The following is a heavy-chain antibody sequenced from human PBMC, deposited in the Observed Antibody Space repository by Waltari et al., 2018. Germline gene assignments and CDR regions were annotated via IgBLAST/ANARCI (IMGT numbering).Heavy chain of an antibody. J-gene: IGHJ4*02. Sequence: QVQLQQWGAGLLKPSETLSLTCAVYGGSFSGYYWSWIRQPPGTGLEWIGEINHSGSTNYNPSLKSRVTISADTSKNQFSLKLSSATAADTAVYYCARDSRKYYGSGSYYGLDYWGQGTLVTVSS. CDR2: INHSGST. D-gene: IGHD3-10*01. V-gene: IGHV4-34*01. CDR3: ARDSRKYYGSGSYYGLDY. CDR1: GGSFSGYY.